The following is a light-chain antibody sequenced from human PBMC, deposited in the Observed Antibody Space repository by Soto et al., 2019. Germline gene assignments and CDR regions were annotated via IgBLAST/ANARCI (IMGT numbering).Light chain of an antibody. J-gene: IGKJ1*01. Sequence: DVMMTPPPDSLAVSLSGRATINCKSSQSVLYSSNNKNYLAWYQQKLGQPPKLLIRWASTRESGVPDRFSGSGSGTDFTLTISSLQAEDVAVYYCQQYYSTPWTFGQGTKVDIK. CDR1: QSVLYSSNNKNY. V-gene: IGKV4-1*01. CDR2: WAS. CDR3: QQYYSTPWT.